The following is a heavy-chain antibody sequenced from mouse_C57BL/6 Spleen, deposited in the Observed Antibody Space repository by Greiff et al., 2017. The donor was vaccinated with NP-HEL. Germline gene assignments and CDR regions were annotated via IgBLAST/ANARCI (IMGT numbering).Heavy chain of an antibody. CDR2: IDPETGGT. CDR1: GYTFTDYE. CDR3: TRDYYSNWFAY. D-gene: IGHD2-5*01. Sequence: VQLQQSGAELVRPGASVTLSCKASGYTFTDYEMHWVKQTPVHGLEWIGAIDPETGGTAYNQKFKGKAILTADKSSSTAYMELRSLTSEDSAVYYCTRDYYSNWFAYWGQGTLVTVSA. J-gene: IGHJ3*01. V-gene: IGHV1-15*01.